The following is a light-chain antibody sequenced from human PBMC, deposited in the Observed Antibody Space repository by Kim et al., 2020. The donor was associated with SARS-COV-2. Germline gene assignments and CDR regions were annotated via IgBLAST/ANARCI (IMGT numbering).Light chain of an antibody. Sequence: SSELTQDPAVSVALGQTVRITCQGDSLRSYYATWYQQKPGQAPVLVIYGKHNRPSGIPDRFSGSSSRSTASLTITGAQAEDEADYYCKSRDSSGKVVFGGGTKLTVL. CDR3: KSRDSSGKVV. CDR2: GKH. J-gene: IGLJ2*01. V-gene: IGLV3-19*01. CDR1: SLRSYY.